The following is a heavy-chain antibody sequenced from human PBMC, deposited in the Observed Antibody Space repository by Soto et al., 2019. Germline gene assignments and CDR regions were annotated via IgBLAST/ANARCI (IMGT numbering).Heavy chain of an antibody. Sequence: GASVKVSCKASGGTFSSYAISWVRQAPGQGLEWMGGIIPIFGTANYAQKFQGRVTITADESTSTAYMELSSLRSEDTAVYYCAKGSSSGNYFDYWGQGALVTVSS. D-gene: IGHD3-22*01. CDR1: GGTFSSYA. V-gene: IGHV1-69*13. CDR2: IIPIFGTA. CDR3: AKGSSSGNYFDY. J-gene: IGHJ4*02.